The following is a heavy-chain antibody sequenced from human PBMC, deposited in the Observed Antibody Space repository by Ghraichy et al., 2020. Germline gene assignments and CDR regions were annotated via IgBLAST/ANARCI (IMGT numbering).Heavy chain of an antibody. V-gene: IGHV3-23*01. Sequence: GGSLRLSCAASGLIFSSYAMTWVRQAPGKGLEWVSAIAGSGGNTYYADFAEGRFTISRDNSRNTLYLQMNSLRAEDTAVYYCAKEDAVSAVPDYWGQGTLVTVS. CDR2: IAGSGGNT. D-gene: IGHD2-15*01. J-gene: IGHJ4*02. CDR3: AKEDAVSAVPDY. CDR1: GLIFSSYA.